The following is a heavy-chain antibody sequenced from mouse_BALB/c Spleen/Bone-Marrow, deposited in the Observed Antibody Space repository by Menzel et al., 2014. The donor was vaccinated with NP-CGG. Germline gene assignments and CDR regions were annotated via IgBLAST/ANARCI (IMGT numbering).Heavy chain of an antibody. CDR1: GYTFXDYA. CDR3: ARGNRYDGAWFAY. V-gene: IGHV1-67*01. D-gene: IGHD2-14*01. Sequence: QVQLQQSGPELVRPGVSAKISCKGSGYTFXDYAMHWVKQGHAKSLEWIGVISTYSGNTNYNQKFKGKATMTVDKSSSTAYMELARLTSEDSAIYYCARGNRYDGAWFAYWGQGALVTVSA. CDR2: ISTYSGNT. J-gene: IGHJ3*01.